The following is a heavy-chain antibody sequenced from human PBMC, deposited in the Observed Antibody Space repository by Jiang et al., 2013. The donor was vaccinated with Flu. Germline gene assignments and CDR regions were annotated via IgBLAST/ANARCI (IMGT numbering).Heavy chain of an antibody. CDR3: ARADVKGYSSSWSEAFDY. CDR1: GYTFSNYD. V-gene: IGHV1-8*01. CDR2: MNPSSGNT. Sequence: GAEVKKPGASVKVSCKASGYTFSNYDVNWVRQATGQGLEWMGWMNPSSGNTGYAEKFQGRVTMTRNTSESTAYLELSSLRPEDTAIYYCARADVKGYSSSWSEAFDYWGQGTLVPVSS. D-gene: IGHD6-13*01. J-gene: IGHJ4*02.